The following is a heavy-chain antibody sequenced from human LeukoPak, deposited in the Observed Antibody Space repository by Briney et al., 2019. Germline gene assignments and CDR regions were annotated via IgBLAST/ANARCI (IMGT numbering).Heavy chain of an antibody. CDR2: IYYSGST. J-gene: IGHJ6*03. D-gene: IGHD2-2*01. Sequence: PSETLSLXCTVSGGSISSYYWSWIRQPPGKGLEWIGYIYYSGSTNYNPSLKSRVTISVDTSKNQFSLMLSSVIAADTAVYYCARVYCSSTSCYYYYYMDVWGKGTTVTVSS. CDR1: GGSISSYY. V-gene: IGHV4-59*01. CDR3: ARVYCSSTSCYYYYYMDV.